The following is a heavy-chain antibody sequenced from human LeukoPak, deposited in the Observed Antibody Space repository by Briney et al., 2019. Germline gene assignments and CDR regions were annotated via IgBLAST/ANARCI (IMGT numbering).Heavy chain of an antibody. Sequence: RSSETLSLTCTVSGGSISSGGYYWSWIRQHPGKGLEWIGCIYYSGSTYYNPSLKSRVTISVDTSKNQFSLKLSSVTAADTAVYYCAREDIVQEEFDPWGQGTLVTVSS. V-gene: IGHV4-31*03. CDR2: IYYSGST. CDR1: GGSISSGGYY. J-gene: IGHJ5*02. CDR3: AREDIVQEEFDP. D-gene: IGHD2-8*01.